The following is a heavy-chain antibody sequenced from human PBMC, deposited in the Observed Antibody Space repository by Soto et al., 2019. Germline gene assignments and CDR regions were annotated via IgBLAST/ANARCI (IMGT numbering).Heavy chain of an antibody. V-gene: IGHV5-51*01. CDR2: IYPGDSDT. D-gene: IGHD2-15*01. Sequence: PGESLKISCKGSGYSFTSYWIGWVRQMPGKGLEWMGIIYPGDSDTRYSPSFQGQVTISADKSISTAYLQWSSLKASGTAMYYCGTVAAAYYYGMDVWGQGTTVTVSS. CDR1: GYSFTSYW. CDR3: GTVAAAYYYGMDV. J-gene: IGHJ6*02.